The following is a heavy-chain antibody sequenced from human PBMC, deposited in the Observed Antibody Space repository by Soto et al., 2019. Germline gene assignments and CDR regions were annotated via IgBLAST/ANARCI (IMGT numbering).Heavy chain of an antibody. D-gene: IGHD1-26*01. CDR1: GGTFSSYA. Sequence: SVKVSCKASGGTFSSYAISWVRQAPGQGLEWVGGIIPIFGTANYAQKFQGRVTITADESTSTAYMELSSLRSEDTAVYYCAREAGAWELLRGFDYWGQGTLVTVSS. J-gene: IGHJ4*02. CDR2: IIPIFGTA. CDR3: AREAGAWELLRGFDY. V-gene: IGHV1-69*13.